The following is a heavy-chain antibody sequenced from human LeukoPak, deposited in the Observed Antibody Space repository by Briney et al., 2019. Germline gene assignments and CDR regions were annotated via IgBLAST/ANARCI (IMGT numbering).Heavy chain of an antibody. Sequence: PSETLSLTCTVSGGSISSYYWSWIRQPPGKGLEWIGYIYYSGGTNYNPSLKSRVTISVDTSKNQVSLKLSSVTAADTAVYFCARHSSSSRGWFDPWGQGTLVTVSS. CDR2: IYYSGGT. V-gene: IGHV4-59*01. D-gene: IGHD6-13*01. J-gene: IGHJ5*02. CDR3: ARHSSSSRGWFDP. CDR1: GGSISSYY.